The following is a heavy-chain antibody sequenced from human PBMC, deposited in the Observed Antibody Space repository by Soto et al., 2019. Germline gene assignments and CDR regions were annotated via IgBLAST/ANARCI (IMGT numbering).Heavy chain of an antibody. D-gene: IGHD3-3*01. CDR1: GGSISSYY. CDR3: ARENEYYDFWSGYHDRGNWFDP. V-gene: IGHV4-59*01. J-gene: IGHJ5*02. CDR2: IYYSGST. Sequence: PSETLSLTCTVSGGSISSYYWSWIRQPPGKGLEWIGYIYYSGSTNYNPSLKSRVTISVDTSKNQFSLKLSSVTAADTAVYYCARENEYYDFWSGYHDRGNWFDPWGQGTLVTVSS.